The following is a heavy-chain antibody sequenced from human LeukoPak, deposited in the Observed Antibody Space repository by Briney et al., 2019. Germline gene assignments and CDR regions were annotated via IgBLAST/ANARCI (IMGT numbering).Heavy chain of an antibody. CDR2: ISSSSTTI. D-gene: IGHD1-26*01. CDR3: ARNLISSTYYPDAFDI. V-gene: IGHV3-48*01. CDR1: GFTFSSYS. J-gene: IGHJ3*02. Sequence: GGSLRLSCAASGFTFSSYSMNWVRQAPGKGLEWVSSISSSSTTIYYPDSVKGRFTISRDNAKNSLYLQMNSLRAEDTAVYYCARNLISSTYYPDAFDIWGQGTMVTVSS.